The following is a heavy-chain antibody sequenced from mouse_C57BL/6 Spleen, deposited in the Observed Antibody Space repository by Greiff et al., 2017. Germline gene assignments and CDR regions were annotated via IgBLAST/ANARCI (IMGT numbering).Heavy chain of an antibody. J-gene: IGHJ1*03. CDR1: GYTFTDYE. CDR2: IDPETGGT. CDR3: TRRGNYGSRVPYWYFDV. V-gene: IGHV1-15*01. Sequence: QVQLQQSGAELVRPGASVTLSCKASGYTFTDYEMHWVKQTPVHGLEWIGAIDPETGGTAYNQKFKGKAILTADKSSSTAYMELRSLTSEDSAVYYCTRRGNYGSRVPYWYFDVWGTGTTVTVSS. D-gene: IGHD1-1*01.